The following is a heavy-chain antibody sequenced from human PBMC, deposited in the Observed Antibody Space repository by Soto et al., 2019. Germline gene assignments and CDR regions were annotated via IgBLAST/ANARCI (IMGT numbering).Heavy chain of an antibody. Sequence: LRLSCAASGFSFGSYAPSWVRQAPGKGLEWVSTISGSDGKTFYADSVKGRFSISRGTSQSTLYLQMNSLRADDTAMYYCARWSYLDYWGQGTRVTVSS. V-gene: IGHV3-23*01. CDR1: GFSFGSYA. CDR3: ARWSYLDY. D-gene: IGHD3-3*01. CDR2: ISGSDGKT. J-gene: IGHJ4*02.